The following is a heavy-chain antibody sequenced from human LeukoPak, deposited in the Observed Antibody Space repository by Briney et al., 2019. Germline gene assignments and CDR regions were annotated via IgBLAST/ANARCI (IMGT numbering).Heavy chain of an antibody. CDR3: AKDRARDCSSTSCYTFDY. D-gene: IGHD2-2*02. J-gene: IGHJ4*02. Sequence: PGGSLRLSCAASGFTFDDYAMHWVRQAPGKGLEWVSGISWNSGSIGYADSVKGRCTISRDNAKNSLYLQMNSLRAEDTALYYCAKDRARDCSSTSCYTFDYWGQGTLVTVSS. CDR2: ISWNSGSI. CDR1: GFTFDDYA. V-gene: IGHV3-9*01.